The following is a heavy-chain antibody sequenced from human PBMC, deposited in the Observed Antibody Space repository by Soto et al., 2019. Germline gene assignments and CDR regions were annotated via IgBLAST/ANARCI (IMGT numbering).Heavy chain of an antibody. V-gene: IGHV3-23*01. Sequence: EVQLLESGGGLVQPGGSLRLSCAASGCTFSSYAMSWVRQAPGKGLEWVSAISGSGGSTYYADSVKGRFTISRDNSKNTLYLQMNSLRAEDTAVYYCAKDGCSSTSCYGDYWGQGTLVTVSS. CDR2: ISGSGGST. D-gene: IGHD2-2*01. CDR3: AKDGCSSTSCYGDY. CDR1: GCTFSSYA. J-gene: IGHJ4*02.